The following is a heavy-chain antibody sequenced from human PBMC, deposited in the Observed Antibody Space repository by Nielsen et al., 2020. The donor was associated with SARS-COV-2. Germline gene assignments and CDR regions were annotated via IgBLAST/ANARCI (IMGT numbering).Heavy chain of an antibody. D-gene: IGHD4-17*01. CDR2: ISGSGGTT. Sequence: GGSLRLSCAASGFTFRGHAMSWVRQAPGKGLEWVSGISGSGGTTYHADSVKGRFTISRDNSKNTLYLQMNSLRAEDTAVYYCAKDRHDYGDYYFDYWGQGTLVTVSS. V-gene: IGHV3-23*01. CDR1: GFTFRGHA. CDR3: AKDRHDYGDYYFDY. J-gene: IGHJ4*02.